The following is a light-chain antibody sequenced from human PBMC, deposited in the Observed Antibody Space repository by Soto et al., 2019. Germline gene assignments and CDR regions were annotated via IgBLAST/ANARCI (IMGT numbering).Light chain of an antibody. Sequence: DIQMTQSPSTLSAPAGDRVTITCRASQSIGRGLAWYQRKPGKAPNLLIYDASTLESGVPSRFSGSGSGTEFTLTIRSLKPDVFATYYCQHYSLVWSFGQGTKGDIK. V-gene: IGKV1-5*01. J-gene: IGKJ1*01. CDR1: QSIGRG. CDR2: DAS. CDR3: QHYSLVWS.